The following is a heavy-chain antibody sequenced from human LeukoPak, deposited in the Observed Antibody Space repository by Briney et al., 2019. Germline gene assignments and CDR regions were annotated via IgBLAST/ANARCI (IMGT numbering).Heavy chain of an antibody. CDR1: GFTFSSYA. CDR2: ISYDGSNK. D-gene: IGHD1-26*01. CDR3: AKDSRRLTWWELLRGAFDI. J-gene: IGHJ3*02. V-gene: IGHV3-30-3*01. Sequence: PGGSLRLSCAASGFTFSSYAMHWVRQAPGKGLEWVAVISYDGSNKYYADSVKGRFTISRDNSKNTLYLQMNSLRAEDTAVYYCAKDSRRLTWWELLRGAFDIWGQGTMVTVSS.